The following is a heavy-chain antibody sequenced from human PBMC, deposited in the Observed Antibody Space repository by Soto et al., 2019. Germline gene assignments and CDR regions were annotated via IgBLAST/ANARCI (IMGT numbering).Heavy chain of an antibody. CDR1: GFAFSGYG. CDR2: IFYDGSYK. CDR3: ARRRSTVTTPWFYHGMDV. Sequence: QVQLEESGGGVVQPGRSLRLSCTASGFAFSGYGMHWVRQAPGKGLGWGAIIFYDGSYKYYADSVKGRFTISRDNCRNTVELQMNSLRAEDTATYFCARRRSTVTTPWFYHGMDVWGRGTTVTVSS. D-gene: IGHD4-17*01. J-gene: IGHJ6*02. V-gene: IGHV3-33*01.